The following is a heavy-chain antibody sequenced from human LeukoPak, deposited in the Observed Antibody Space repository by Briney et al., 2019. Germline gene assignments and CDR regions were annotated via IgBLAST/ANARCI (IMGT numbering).Heavy chain of an antibody. Sequence: GGSLRLSCAPSGVTFSSYSMNSVPQAPGKGLEWVSAMSGSGGSTYYADTVKGHFTTSRDKSKKTLYLYMNSLRAEDTAVYYCETDGDGYSPTGVDYWGQGTLVTVSS. CDR1: GVTFSSYS. CDR2: MSGSGGST. CDR3: ETDGDGYSPTGVDY. V-gene: IGHV3-23*01. D-gene: IGHD5-24*01. J-gene: IGHJ4*02.